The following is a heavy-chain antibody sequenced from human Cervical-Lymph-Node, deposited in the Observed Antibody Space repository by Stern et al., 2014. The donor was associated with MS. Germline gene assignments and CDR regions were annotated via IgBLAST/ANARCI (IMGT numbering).Heavy chain of an antibody. Sequence: VHLVESGGTLVQPGGSLRLSCAASGSTVNSNYMTWVRQAPGQGLEWVSIFYSGISTYYAESVKGRFSFSIDNSKNTLFLHMNNLRVEDTAMYYCTREMAARRLDPWGQGTLVIVSA. CDR1: GSTVNSNY. CDR3: TREMAARRLDP. D-gene: IGHD5-24*01. CDR2: FYSGIST. J-gene: IGHJ5*02. V-gene: IGHV3-66*01.